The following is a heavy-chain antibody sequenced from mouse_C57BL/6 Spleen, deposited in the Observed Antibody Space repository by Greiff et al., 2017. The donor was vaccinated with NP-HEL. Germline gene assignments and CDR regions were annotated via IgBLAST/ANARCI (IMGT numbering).Heavy chain of an antibody. CDR1: GYTFTSYW. CDR2: IYPGSGST. D-gene: IGHD1-1*01. Sequence: VQLQESGAELVKPGASVKMSCKASGYTFTSYWITWVKQRPGQGLEWIGDIYPGSGSTNYNEKFKSKATLTVDTSSSTAYMQLSSLTSEDSAVYYCARTSTVVGYFDYWGQGTTLTVSS. V-gene: IGHV1-55*01. CDR3: ARTSTVVGYFDY. J-gene: IGHJ2*01.